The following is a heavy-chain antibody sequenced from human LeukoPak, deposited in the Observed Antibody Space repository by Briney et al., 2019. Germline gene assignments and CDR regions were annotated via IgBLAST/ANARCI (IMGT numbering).Heavy chain of an antibody. D-gene: IGHD3-10*01. J-gene: IGHJ3*02. CDR2: IGTAGDT. V-gene: IGHV3-13*01. CDR1: GFTFSSYD. CDR3: ARVGVQEAFDI. Sequence: PGGSLRLSCAASGFTFSSYDMHWVRQATGKGLEWVSAIGTAGDTYYAGSVKGRFTISRENAKNSLYLQMNSLRAGDTAVYYCARVGVQEAFDIWGQGTMVTVSS.